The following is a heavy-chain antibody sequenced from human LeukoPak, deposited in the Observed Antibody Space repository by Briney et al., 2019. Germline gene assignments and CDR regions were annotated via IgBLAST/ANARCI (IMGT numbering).Heavy chain of an antibody. Sequence: SQTLSLTCAISGDSVSTNIAAWNWIRQSPSRGLECLGRTYYRYKSYSDYAVSVKSRITINPATSKNQFSLQLNSVTPEDTAVYYCAREMVDAFDIWGQGTMVTVSS. CDR2: TYYRYKSYS. CDR1: GDSVSTNIAA. V-gene: IGHV6-1*01. CDR3: AREMVDAFDI. J-gene: IGHJ3*02. D-gene: IGHD2-8*01.